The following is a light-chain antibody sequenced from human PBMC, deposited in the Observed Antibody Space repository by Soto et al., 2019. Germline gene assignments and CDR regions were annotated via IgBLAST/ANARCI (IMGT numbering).Light chain of an antibody. Sequence: EIVVTQSPATLSVSPGERVTLSCRVSQSVSSNLAWYQQRTGQAPRLLIYDTSTRAAGIAARFSGSGSGTEFTLTISSLQSEDSAVYYCQQYVHWPPGAFGQGTKVDIK. V-gene: IGKV3-15*01. CDR2: DTS. CDR1: QSVSSN. J-gene: IGKJ1*01. CDR3: QQYVHWPPGA.